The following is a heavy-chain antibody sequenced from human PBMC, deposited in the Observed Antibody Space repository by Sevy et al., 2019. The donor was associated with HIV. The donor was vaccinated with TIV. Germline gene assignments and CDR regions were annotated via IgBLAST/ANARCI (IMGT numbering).Heavy chain of an antibody. J-gene: IGHJ4*02. CDR1: GYTLTKLS. Sequence: ASVKVSGKVSGYTLTKLSMHWVRQAPGKGLEWMGSFDPEDGETLYAQSLQGRITMTEDTSTDTAYMELNSLRSEDTAVYYCATTKDYYESSGCPFDYWGQGTLVTVSS. CDR2: FDPEDGET. V-gene: IGHV1-24*01. D-gene: IGHD3-22*01. CDR3: ATTKDYYESSGCPFDY.